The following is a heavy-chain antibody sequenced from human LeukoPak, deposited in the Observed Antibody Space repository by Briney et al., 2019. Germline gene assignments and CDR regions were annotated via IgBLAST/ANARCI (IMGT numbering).Heavy chain of an antibody. J-gene: IGHJ3*01. CDR1: GFTFSSYG. V-gene: IGHV3-23*01. Sequence: GGSLRFSCAASGFTFSSYGMSWVRQAPGKGLEWVSAISGSGGSTYYADSVKGRFTISRDNSKNTLYLQMNSLRAEDTAVYYCAKDLIGDWVSWGQGTMVTVSS. CDR3: AKDLIGDWVS. CDR2: ISGSGGST. D-gene: IGHD3/OR15-3a*01.